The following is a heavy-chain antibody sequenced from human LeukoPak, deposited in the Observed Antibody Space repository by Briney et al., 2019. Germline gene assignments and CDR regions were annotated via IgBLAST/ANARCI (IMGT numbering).Heavy chain of an antibody. D-gene: IGHD6-13*01. J-gene: IGHJ4*02. CDR1: GGSFSGYY. CDR2: INHSGST. V-gene: IGHV4-34*01. CDR3: ARGQSTSWYSGLGR. Sequence: PSETLSLTCAVYGGSFSGYYWNWIRQPPGKGLEWIGEINHSGSTNYNPSLKSRVTISVDTSKNQFSLNLRSVTAADTAVYYCARGQSTSWYSGLGRWGQGTLVTVSS.